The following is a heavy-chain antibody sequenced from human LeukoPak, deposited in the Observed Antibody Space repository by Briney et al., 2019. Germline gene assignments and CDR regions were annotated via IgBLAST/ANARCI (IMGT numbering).Heavy chain of an antibody. CDR1: GGSISSSNW. D-gene: IGHD4-23*01. J-gene: IGHJ6*02. V-gene: IGHV4-4*02. Sequence: SGTLSLTCAVSGGSISSSNWWSWVRQPPGKGLEWIGEIYHSGSTNYNPSLKSRVTISVDKSKNQFSLKLSSVTAADTAVYYCARGGGNLYYYYGMDVWGQGTTVTVSS. CDR3: ARGGGNLYYYYGMDV. CDR2: IYHSGST.